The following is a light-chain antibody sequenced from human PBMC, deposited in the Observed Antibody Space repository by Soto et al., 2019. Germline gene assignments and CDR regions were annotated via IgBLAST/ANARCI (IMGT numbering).Light chain of an antibody. J-gene: IGLJ2*01. V-gene: IGLV2-14*01. CDR1: SSDVGGYNY. CDR3: SSYTSSRSHVV. Sequence: QSALTQPASVSGSPGQSITISCTGTSSDVGGYNYVSWYQQHPGKAPKLMIYDVSNRPSGVSTRFSGSKSGNTASLTISGLQAEDEADYYCSSYTSSRSHVVFGGGTKLTVL. CDR2: DVS.